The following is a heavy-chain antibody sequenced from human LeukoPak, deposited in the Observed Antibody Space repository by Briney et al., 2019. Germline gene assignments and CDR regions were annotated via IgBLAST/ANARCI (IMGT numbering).Heavy chain of an antibody. Sequence: GGSLRLSCAASAFTFRSYAMIWVRQAPGKGLEWVAVISYDGSNKYYADSVKGRFIISRDNSKNTLYLQMNSLRAEDTAVYYCAKSSYYYDSSGYYDYWGQGTLVTVSS. CDR2: ISYDGSNK. J-gene: IGHJ4*02. CDR1: AFTFRSYA. CDR3: AKSSYYYDSSGYYDY. D-gene: IGHD3-22*01. V-gene: IGHV3-30*18.